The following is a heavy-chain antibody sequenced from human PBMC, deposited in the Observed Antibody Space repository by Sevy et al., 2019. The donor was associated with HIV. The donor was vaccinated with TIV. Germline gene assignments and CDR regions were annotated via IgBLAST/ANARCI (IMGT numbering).Heavy chain of an antibody. CDR3: AIDPRDGGDY. V-gene: IGHV3-48*02. Sequence: GGSLRLSCVVSGFSFKIHYMHWVRQVPGEGLEWISYISTGSTTIYYADSVKGRFTVSRDNARSSLFLQMNSLRDEDTAVYYCAIDPRDGGDYWGQGTLVTVSS. CDR2: ISTGSTTI. CDR1: GFSFKIHY. D-gene: IGHD3-16*01. J-gene: IGHJ4*02.